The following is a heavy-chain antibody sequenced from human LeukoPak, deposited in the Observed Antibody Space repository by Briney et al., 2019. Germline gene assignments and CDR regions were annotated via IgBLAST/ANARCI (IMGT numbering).Heavy chain of an antibody. J-gene: IGHJ1*01. CDR2: ISGSGGST. CDR3: AKDHSGSSEGPKYFQH. V-gene: IGHV3-23*01. CDR1: GFTFSSYG. D-gene: IGHD1-26*01. Sequence: GGSLRLSCAASGFTFSSYGMSWVRQAPGKGLEWVSAISGSGGSTYYADSVKGRFTISRDNSKNTLYLQMNSLRAEDTAVYYCAKDHSGSSEGPKYFQHWGQGTLVTVSS.